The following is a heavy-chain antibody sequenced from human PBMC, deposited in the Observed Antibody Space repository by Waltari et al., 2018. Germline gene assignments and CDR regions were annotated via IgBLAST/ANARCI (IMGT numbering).Heavy chain of an antibody. J-gene: IGHJ4*02. CDR2: ISWDGGST. Sequence: EVQLVESGGVVVQTGGSLRLSCAASVFTFDDYTMHWVHQAPGKGLEWVAVISWDGGSTYYADSVKGRFTISRDNSKNSLYLQMNSLRTEDTALYYCAKDMYGSGWYDYWGQGTLVTVSS. CDR1: VFTFDDYT. V-gene: IGHV3-43*01. D-gene: IGHD6-19*01. CDR3: AKDMYGSGWYDY.